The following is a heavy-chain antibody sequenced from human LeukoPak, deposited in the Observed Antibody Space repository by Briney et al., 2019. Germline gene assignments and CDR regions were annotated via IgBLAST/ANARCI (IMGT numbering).Heavy chain of an antibody. CDR2: INPNSGGT. J-gene: IGHJ4*02. Sequence: ASVKVSCKASGYTFTGYYMHWVRQAPGQGLEWMGWINPNSGGTNYAQKFQGRVTMTRDTSISTAYMELSRLRSDDTAVYYCARPYCNSTSCYYVYWGQGTLVTVSS. V-gene: IGHV1-2*02. D-gene: IGHD2-2*01. CDR3: ARPYCNSTSCYYVY. CDR1: GYTFTGYY.